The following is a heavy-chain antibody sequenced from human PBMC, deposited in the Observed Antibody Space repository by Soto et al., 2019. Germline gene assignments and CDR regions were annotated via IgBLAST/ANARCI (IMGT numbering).Heavy chain of an antibody. V-gene: IGHV4-61*01. CDR2: IYYSGST. J-gene: IGHJ4*02. Sequence: QVQLQESGPGLVKPSETLSLTRTVSGGSVSSGSYYWSWIRQPPGKGLEWIGYIYYSGSTNYNPSLKSRVTISVDTSKNQFSLKLSSVTAADTAVYYCARHVSSGSYPLFDYWGQGTLVTVSS. CDR1: GGSVSSGSYY. CDR3: ARHVSSGSYPLFDY. D-gene: IGHD6-19*01.